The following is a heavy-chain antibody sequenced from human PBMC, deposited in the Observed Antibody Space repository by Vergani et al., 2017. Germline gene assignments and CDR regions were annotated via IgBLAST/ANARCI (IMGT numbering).Heavy chain of an antibody. CDR1: GFTFSSYD. CDR3: ARARTQYGDYNLGAVAFDT. CDR2: IGTAGDT. V-gene: IGHV3-13*01. D-gene: IGHD4-17*01. Sequence: EVQLVESGGGLVQPGGSLRLSCAASGFTFSSYDMHWVRQATGKGLEWVSAIGTAGDTYYPGSVKGRFTISRENAKNSLYLQMNSLRAGDTAVYYCARARTQYGDYNLGAVAFDTWGQGTMVTVSS. J-gene: IGHJ3*02.